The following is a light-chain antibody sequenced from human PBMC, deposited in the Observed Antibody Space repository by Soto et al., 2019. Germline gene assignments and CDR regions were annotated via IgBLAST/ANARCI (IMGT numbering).Light chain of an antibody. CDR3: QQFSSYPLS. CDR1: QTVRNNY. CDR2: DAS. V-gene: IGKV3-20*01. J-gene: IGKJ4*01. Sequence: EVVLTLSPGTLSLYPGERATLSCRASQTVRNNYLAWYQQKPGQAPRLLIYDASSRATGIPDRFSGGGSGTDFSLTISRLEPEDFAVYYCQQFSSYPLSFGGGTKVDIK.